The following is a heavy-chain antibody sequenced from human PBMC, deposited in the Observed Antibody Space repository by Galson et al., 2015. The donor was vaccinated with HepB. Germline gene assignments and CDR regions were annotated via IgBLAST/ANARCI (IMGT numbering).Heavy chain of an antibody. CDR1: GFSLSSSGVG. J-gene: IGHJ1*01. Sequence: PALVKPTQTLTLPCPFSGFSLSSSGVGAGWIRQPPGKALEWLAPIYWNDDKHYRPSLQRRLTITKDTSKNQVVLTMTNMDPVDTGTYYCAHRWREIESRHWGQGTLVTVSS. D-gene: IGHD2/OR15-2a*01. V-gene: IGHV2-5*01. CDR2: IYWNDDK. CDR3: AHRWREIESRH.